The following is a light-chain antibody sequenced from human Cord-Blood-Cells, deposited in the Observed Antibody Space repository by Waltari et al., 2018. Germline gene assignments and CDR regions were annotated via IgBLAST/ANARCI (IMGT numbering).Light chain of an antibody. CDR3: MQALQTPWT. J-gene: IGKJ1*01. Sequence: IVMTQSPLSLPVTPGEPASISCRSSQSRLHSNGYNYLDWYLQKPGQSPQLLIYLGSNRASGGPDRFSGSGSGTDFTLKISRGEAEDVGVYYCMQALQTPWTFGQGTKVEIK. CDR2: LGS. CDR1: QSRLHSNGYNY. V-gene: IGKV2-28*01.